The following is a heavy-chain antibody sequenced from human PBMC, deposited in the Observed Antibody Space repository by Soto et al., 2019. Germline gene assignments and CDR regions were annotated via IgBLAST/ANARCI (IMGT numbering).Heavy chain of an antibody. CDR3: ARIGAGYCASILCSPSTTMGYGFDG. D-gene: IGHD2-15*01. CDR2: ISSTNTYI. Sequence: PGGSLRLSCEASGFSFSNYTMTWVRQAPGKGLERVSSISSTNTYIYYADSVKGRFTISRDNAKNSLYLQMSSLRAEDTAIYYCARIGAGYCASILCSPSTTMGYGFDGWGQGAT. J-gene: IGHJ6*02. V-gene: IGHV3-21*01. CDR1: GFSFSNYT.